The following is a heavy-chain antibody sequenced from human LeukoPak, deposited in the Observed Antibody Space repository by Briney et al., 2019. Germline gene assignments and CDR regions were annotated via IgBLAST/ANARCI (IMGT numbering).Heavy chain of an antibody. D-gene: IGHD1-14*01. CDR2: IHPNIGGR. V-gene: IGHV1-2*02. J-gene: IGHJ4*02. CDR1: XXTXXXXH. Sequence: ASVKVXXXXXXXTXXXXHVRWVRQAPGQGPEWMGWIHPNIGGRNYAQKFEGRVTMSRDTSISTVYMELSSLRSDDTAMYYCARLTGGSETNWGQGTLVTVSA. CDR3: ARLTGGSETN.